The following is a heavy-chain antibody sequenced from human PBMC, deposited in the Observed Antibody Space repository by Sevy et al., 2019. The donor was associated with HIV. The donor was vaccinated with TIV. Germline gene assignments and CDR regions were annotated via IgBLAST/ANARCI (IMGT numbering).Heavy chain of an antibody. J-gene: IGHJ4*02. V-gene: IGHV1-18*01. Sequence: ASVKVSCKASGYTFASEGISWVRQAPGQGLEWMGWIGAYNGNANSAQKLQGRVTMTTDTSTSTAYMGLSSLRSDDTAIYYCARVPTYDYGSATYFESWGQGTLVTVSS. CDR1: GYTFASEG. CDR3: ARVPTYDYGSATYFES. D-gene: IGHD3-10*01. CDR2: IGAYNGNA.